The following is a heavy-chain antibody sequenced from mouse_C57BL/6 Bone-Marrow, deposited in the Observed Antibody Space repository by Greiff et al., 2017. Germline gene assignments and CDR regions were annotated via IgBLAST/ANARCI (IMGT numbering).Heavy chain of an antibody. CDR1: GYTFTSYW. CDR3: ARPPYYSNTPFAY. D-gene: IGHD2-5*01. CDR2: INPSNGGT. Sequence: VQLQQPGTELVKPGASVKLSCKASGYTFTSYWMHWVKQRPGQGLEWIGNINPSNGGTNYNEKFKSKATLTVDKSSSTAYMQLSSLTSEDSAVYYGARPPYYSNTPFAYWGQGTLVTGSA. J-gene: IGHJ3*01. V-gene: IGHV1-53*01.